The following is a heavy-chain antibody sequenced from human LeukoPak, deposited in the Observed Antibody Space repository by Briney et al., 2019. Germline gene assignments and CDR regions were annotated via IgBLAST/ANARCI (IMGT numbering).Heavy chain of an antibody. CDR2: INHSGST. V-gene: IGHV4-34*01. Sequence: SETLSLACAVYGGSFSGYYWSWIRQPPGKGLEWIGEINHSGSTSYNPSLKSRVTISVDTSKNQFSLKLSSVTAADTAVYYCARAGLGYSYGYFDYWGQGTLVTVSS. J-gene: IGHJ4*02. D-gene: IGHD5-18*01. CDR1: GGSFSGYY. CDR3: ARAGLGYSYGYFDY.